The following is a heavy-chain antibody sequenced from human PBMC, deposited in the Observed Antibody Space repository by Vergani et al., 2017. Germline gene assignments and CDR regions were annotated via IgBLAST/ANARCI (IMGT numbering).Heavy chain of an antibody. CDR3: ARGRRTWWFGEFSWFDP. J-gene: IGHJ5*02. D-gene: IGHD3-10*01. CDR1: GGSFSGYY. CDR2: INHSGST. Sequence: QVQLQQWGAGLLKPSETLSLTCAVYGGSFSGYYWSWIRQPPGKGLEWIGEINHSGSTNYNPSPKSRVTISVDTSKNQFSLKLSSVTAADTAVYYCARGRRTWWFGEFSWFDPWGQGTLVTVSS. V-gene: IGHV4-34*01.